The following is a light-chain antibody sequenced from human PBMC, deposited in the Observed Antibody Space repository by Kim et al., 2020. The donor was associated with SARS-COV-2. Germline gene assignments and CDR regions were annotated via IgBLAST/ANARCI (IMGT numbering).Light chain of an antibody. CDR2: SNS. J-gene: IGLJ3*02. CDR1: SSSIGANND. Sequence: RVTTSSCGSSSSIGANNDVHWYQQLPRTVPTLLIYSNSKRPSGVPDRFSASKSGTTASAAITGLEAEDEADYYCQSYDSSMSGWVFGGGTQLTVL. CDR3: QSYDSSMSGWV. V-gene: IGLV1-40*01.